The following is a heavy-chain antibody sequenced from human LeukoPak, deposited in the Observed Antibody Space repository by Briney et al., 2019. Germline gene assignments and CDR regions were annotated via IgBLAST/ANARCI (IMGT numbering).Heavy chain of an antibody. CDR2: IISDGTTT. CDR3: ARAPFCGGDCYSRYFDL. D-gene: IGHD2-21*02. J-gene: IGHJ2*01. CDR1: GFTFSTYW. Sequence: PGGSLRLSCAASGFTFSTYWMHWVRHAPGEELVWVSRIISDGTTTTYADSVKGRFTISRDNAKNTLYLQMNSLRGEDTAVYYCARAPFCGGDCYSRYFDLWGRGTLVTVSS. V-gene: IGHV3-74*01.